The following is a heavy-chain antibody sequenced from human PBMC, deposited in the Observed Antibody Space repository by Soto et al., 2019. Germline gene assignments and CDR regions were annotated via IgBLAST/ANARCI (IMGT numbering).Heavy chain of an antibody. CDR3: VREPRYCSGGSCSIMGDAFDI. D-gene: IGHD2-15*01. CDR2: IYNEFT. J-gene: IGHJ3*02. Sequence: GGSLRLSCVASGFTVTEIYMNWVRQAPGKGLGWVSVIYNEFTDYADYVRGRFSISTDSSKNALYLQMNSLRAEDSAVYYCVREPRYCSGGSCSIMGDAFDIWGQGTMVTVSS. V-gene: IGHV3-66*01. CDR1: GFTVTEIY.